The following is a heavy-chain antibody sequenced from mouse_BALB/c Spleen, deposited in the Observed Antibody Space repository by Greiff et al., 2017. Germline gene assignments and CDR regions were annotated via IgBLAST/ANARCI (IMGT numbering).Heavy chain of an antibody. CDR1: GYTFTDYN. Sequence: EVHLVESGPELVKPGASVKISCKASGYTFTDYNMHWVKQSHGKSLEWIGYIYPYNGGTGYNQKFKSKATLTVDNSSSTAYMELRSLTSEDSAVYYCARDGSSSYFDYWGQGTTLTVSS. D-gene: IGHD1-1*01. CDR2: IYPYNGGT. CDR3: ARDGSSSYFDY. J-gene: IGHJ2*01. V-gene: IGHV1S29*02.